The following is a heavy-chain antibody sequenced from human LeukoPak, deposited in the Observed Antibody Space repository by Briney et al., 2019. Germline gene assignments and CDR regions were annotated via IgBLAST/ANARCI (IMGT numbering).Heavy chain of an antibody. J-gene: IGHJ4*02. CDR3: GTMVRGVHKYYFDY. CDR2: IYHSGST. D-gene: IGHD3-10*01. Sequence: PSETLSLTCAVSGVSISSGGYSWSWIRQPPGKGLEWIGYIYHSGSTYYNPSLKSRVTISVDRSKNQFSLKLSSVTAADTAVYYCGTMVRGVHKYYFDYWGQGTLVTVSS. V-gene: IGHV4-30-2*01. CDR1: GVSISSGGYS.